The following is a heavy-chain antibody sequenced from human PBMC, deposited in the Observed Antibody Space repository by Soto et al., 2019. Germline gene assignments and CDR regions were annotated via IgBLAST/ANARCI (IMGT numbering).Heavy chain of an antibody. CDR3: ASLNSPADSSGLPPDY. Sequence: PSETLSPTCAVYVGSFSGYYWSWIRQPPGKGLEWIGEINHSGSTNYNPSLKSRVTISVDTSKNQFSLKLSSVTAADTAVYYCASLNSPADSSGLPPDYWGQGTLVTVSS. CDR2: INHSGST. CDR1: VGSFSGYY. D-gene: IGHD3-22*01. J-gene: IGHJ4*02. V-gene: IGHV4-34*01.